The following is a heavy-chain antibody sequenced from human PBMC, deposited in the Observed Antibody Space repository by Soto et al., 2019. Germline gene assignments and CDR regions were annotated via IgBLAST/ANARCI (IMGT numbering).Heavy chain of an antibody. V-gene: IGHV3-15*07. J-gene: IGHJ6*02. CDR1: GFTFSNAW. CDR3: TTSTRLELLRYYYYYGMDV. CDR2: IKSKTDGGTT. Sequence: EVQLVESGGGLVKPGGSLRLSCAASGFTFSNAWMNWFRQAPGKGLEWVGRIKSKTDGGTTDYAAPVKGRFTISRDDSKNTLYLQMNSLKTEDTAVYYCTTSTRLELLRYYYYYGMDVWGQGTTVTVSS. D-gene: IGHD1-7*01.